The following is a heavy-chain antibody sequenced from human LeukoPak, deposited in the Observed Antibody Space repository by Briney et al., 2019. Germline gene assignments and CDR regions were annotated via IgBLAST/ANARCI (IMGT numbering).Heavy chain of an antibody. J-gene: IGHJ3*02. D-gene: IGHD2-15*01. Sequence: GESLKISCKGSGYSFTSYWIGWVRQMPGKGLEWMGISYPGDSDTRYSPSFQGQVTISADKSISTAYLQWSSLKASDTAMYYCARQTGYCSGGSCYSGAFDIWGQGTMVTVSS. CDR3: ARQTGYCSGGSCYSGAFDI. CDR2: SYPGDSDT. CDR1: GYSFTSYW. V-gene: IGHV5-51*01.